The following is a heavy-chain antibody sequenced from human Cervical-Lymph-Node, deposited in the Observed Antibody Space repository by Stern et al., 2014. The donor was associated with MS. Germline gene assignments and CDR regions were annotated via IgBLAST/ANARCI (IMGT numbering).Heavy chain of an antibody. J-gene: IGHJ6*02. CDR1: GFTVSTNH. Sequence: EVQLEESGGGLIQPGGSLRLSCAASGFTVSTNHVTWVRQAPGKGLECVSVIYSGGGTYYADSVKGRFTISRDNSKNTVYLQMNSLRVEDMAVYYCSSDVGNYYYDKDVWGQGTTVTVSS. V-gene: IGHV3-53*01. CDR2: IYSGGGT. CDR3: SSDVGNYYYDKDV.